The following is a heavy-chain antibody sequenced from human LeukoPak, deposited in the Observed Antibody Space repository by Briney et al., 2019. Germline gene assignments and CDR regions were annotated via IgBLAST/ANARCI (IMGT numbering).Heavy chain of an antibody. Sequence: PGGSLRLSCAASEFIFSSYGMSWVRQAPGKGLEWVSSISIRSTYIYYADSVKGRFTISRDDAKNSLYLQMDSLRADDTAVYYCARVGRSGTYYYYDYMDVWGKGTTVTISS. CDR3: ARVGRSGTYYYYDYMDV. D-gene: IGHD2-15*01. J-gene: IGHJ6*03. CDR1: EFIFSSYG. V-gene: IGHV3-21*01. CDR2: ISIRSTYI.